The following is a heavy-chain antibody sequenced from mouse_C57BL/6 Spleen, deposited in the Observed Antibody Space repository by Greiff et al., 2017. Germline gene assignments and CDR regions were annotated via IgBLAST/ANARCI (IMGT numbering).Heavy chain of an antibody. J-gene: IGHJ3*01. CDR1: GYTFTSYW. D-gene: IGHD1-1*01. CDR3: AREGNYGSSYGAY. Sequence: QVQLQQPGAELVMPGASVKLSCKASGYTFTSYWMHWVKQRPGQGLEWIGEIDPSDSYTNYNQKFKGKSTLTVDKSSSSAYMQLSSLTSEDSAVYYCAREGNYGSSYGAYWGQGTLVTVSA. V-gene: IGHV1-69*01. CDR2: IDPSDSYT.